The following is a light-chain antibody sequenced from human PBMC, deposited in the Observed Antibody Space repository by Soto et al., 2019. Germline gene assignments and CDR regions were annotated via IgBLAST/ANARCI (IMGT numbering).Light chain of an antibody. V-gene: IGLV1-51*01. CDR1: SSNIGNNY. CDR2: DNS. J-gene: IGLJ3*02. CDR3: GTWDSSLSAGV. Sequence: QSVLTQPPSVSAAPGQKVTISCSGSSSNIGNNYVSWYQQLPGTAPNLLIYDNSKRPSGMPDRFSGSKSGTSVTLVITGLQNGDEDDYYCGTWDSSLSAGVFGGGTKLTVL.